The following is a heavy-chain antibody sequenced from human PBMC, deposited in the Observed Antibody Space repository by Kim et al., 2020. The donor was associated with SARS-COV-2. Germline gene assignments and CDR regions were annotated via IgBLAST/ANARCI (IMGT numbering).Heavy chain of an antibody. CDR3: ARGAKWYDYGMDV. D-gene: IGHD2-8*01. Sequence: SVKVSCKASGGTFSSYAISWVRQAPGQGLEWMGGTIPIFGTANYAQKFQGRVTITADESTSTAYMELSSLRSEDTAVYYCARGAKWYDYGMDVWGQGTTVTVSS. V-gene: IGHV1-69*13. CDR1: GGTFSSYA. J-gene: IGHJ6*02. CDR2: TIPIFGTA.